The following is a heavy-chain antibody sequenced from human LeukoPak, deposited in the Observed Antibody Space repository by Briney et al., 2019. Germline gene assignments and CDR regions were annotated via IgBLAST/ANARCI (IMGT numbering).Heavy chain of an antibody. CDR2: IVVGSGNT. CDR1: GFTFTSSA. J-gene: IGHJ4*02. Sequence: PVKVSCKASGFTFTSSAVQWVRQARGQRLEWIGWIVVGSGNTNYAQKFQERVTITRDMSTSTAYMELSSLRSEDTAVYYCAADQGYYSHTLSCWGQGTLVTASS. V-gene: IGHV1-58*01. D-gene: IGHD3-22*01. CDR3: AADQGYYSHTLSC.